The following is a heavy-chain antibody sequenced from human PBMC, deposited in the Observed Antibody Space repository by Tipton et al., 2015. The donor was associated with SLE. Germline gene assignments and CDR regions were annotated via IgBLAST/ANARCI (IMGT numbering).Heavy chain of an antibody. J-gene: IGHJ4*02. CDR3: ARARPAIVATSGAYFDY. CDR1: GGSFSGYY. CDR2: INHSGST. D-gene: IGHD5-12*01. Sequence: TLSLTCAVYGGSFSGYYWSWIRQPPGKGLEWIGEINHSGSTNYNPSLKSRVTISVDTSKNQFSLKLSSVTAADTAVYYCARARPAIVATSGAYFDYWGQGTLVTVSS. V-gene: IGHV4-34*01.